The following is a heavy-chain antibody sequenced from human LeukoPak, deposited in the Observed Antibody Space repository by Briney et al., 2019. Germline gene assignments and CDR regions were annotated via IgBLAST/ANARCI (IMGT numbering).Heavy chain of an antibody. J-gene: IGHJ4*02. CDR2: MYDSVRT. D-gene: IGHD5-18*01. CDR3: ATIKRGNIYGYFDF. Sequence: SETLSLTCTVPGGSISSHYWSWIRQPPGKGLEWIGYMYDSVRTKDNPSLKSRVTLSADTSKNLFSLRLSSVTAADTAVYYCATIKRGNIYGYFDFWGQGILVTASS. CDR1: GGSISSHY. V-gene: IGHV4-59*11.